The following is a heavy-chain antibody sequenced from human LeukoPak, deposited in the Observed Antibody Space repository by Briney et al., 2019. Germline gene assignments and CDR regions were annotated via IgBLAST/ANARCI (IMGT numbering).Heavy chain of an antibody. V-gene: IGHV4-38-2*02. D-gene: IGHD1-26*01. CDR1: GYSISSGYY. CDR2: IYYSGST. Sequence: SETLSLTCSVSGYSISSGYYWGWIRPPPGKGLEWIGSIYYSGSTYYSPSLKSRVTISVDTSKNQFSLKLSSVTAADTAVYYCARDRKSGSYYNWFDPWGQGTLVTVSS. J-gene: IGHJ5*02. CDR3: ARDRKSGSYYNWFDP.